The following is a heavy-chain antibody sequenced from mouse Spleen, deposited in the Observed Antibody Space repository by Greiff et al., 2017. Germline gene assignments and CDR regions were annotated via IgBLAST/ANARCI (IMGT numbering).Heavy chain of an antibody. V-gene: IGHV14-4*01. CDR1: GFNIKDDY. J-gene: IGHJ2*01. CDR3: TTGGYDADY. D-gene: IGHD2-2*01. Sequence: EVQLQQSGAELVRPGASVKLSCTASGFNIKDDYMHWVKQRPEQGLEWIGWIDPENGDTEYASKFQGKATITADTSSNTAYLQLSSLTSEDTAVYYCTTGGYDADYWGQGTTLTVSS. CDR2: IDPENGDT.